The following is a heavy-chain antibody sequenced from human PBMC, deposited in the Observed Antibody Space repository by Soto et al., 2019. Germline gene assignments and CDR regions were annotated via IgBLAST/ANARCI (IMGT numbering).Heavy chain of an antibody. CDR1: GFSFSIFW. D-gene: IGHD5-12*01. J-gene: IGHJ4*02. Sequence: EVQLVESGGDLVQPGGSLTLSCAASGFSFSIFWMHWVRQAPGKGLVWVSSINGGGSSADYADSVEGRFTFSRDNAKNTLYLQMNSLRAEDTALYYCTRGGGYSGYDPFDYWGQGTLVTVSS. CDR2: INGGGSSA. V-gene: IGHV3-74*01. CDR3: TRGGGYSGYDPFDY.